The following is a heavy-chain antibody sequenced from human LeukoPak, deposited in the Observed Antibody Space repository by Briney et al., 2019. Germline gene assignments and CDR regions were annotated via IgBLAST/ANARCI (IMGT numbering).Heavy chain of an antibody. J-gene: IGHJ4*02. D-gene: IGHD6-13*01. CDR2: ISGSGGST. CDR1: GFSFSSHG. Sequence: GGSLRLSCAGSGFSFSSHGMNWVRQAPGKGLEWVSAISGSGGSTYYADSVKGRFTISRDNSKNTLYLQMNSLRAEDTAVYYCAKYRGSWEFDYWGQGTLVTVSS. V-gene: IGHV3-23*01. CDR3: AKYRGSWEFDY.